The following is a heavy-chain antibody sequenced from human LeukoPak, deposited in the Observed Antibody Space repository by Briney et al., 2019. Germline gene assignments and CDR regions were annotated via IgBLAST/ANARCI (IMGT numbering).Heavy chain of an antibody. D-gene: IGHD4-17*01. CDR2: ISTTGSTI. J-gene: IGHJ4*02. CDR3: ARNDVYGDSLPDY. CDR1: GFTFSSYS. V-gene: IGHV3-48*04. Sequence: GGSLRLSCAASGFTFSSYSMNWVRQAPGKGLEWLSYISTTGSTIYYADSAKGRFTISRDNSKNSLYLQMNSLRAEDTGIYYCARNDVYGDSLPDYWGQGTLVTVSS.